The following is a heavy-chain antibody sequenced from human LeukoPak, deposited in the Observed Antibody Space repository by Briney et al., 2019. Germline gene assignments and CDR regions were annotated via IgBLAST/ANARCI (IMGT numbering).Heavy chain of an antibody. D-gene: IGHD1-26*01. V-gene: IGHV3-23*01. J-gene: IGHJ4*02. CDR1: GFTFSGYA. Sequence: GGSLRLPCAASGFTFSGYAMSWVRQAPGKGLEWVSTISGGGGSTYYADSVKGRFTISRDNSKNTLYLQVNSLRAEDTAVYYCAKGGKWDVTPFDYWGQGTLVTVSS. CDR2: ISGGGGST. CDR3: AKGGKWDVTPFDY.